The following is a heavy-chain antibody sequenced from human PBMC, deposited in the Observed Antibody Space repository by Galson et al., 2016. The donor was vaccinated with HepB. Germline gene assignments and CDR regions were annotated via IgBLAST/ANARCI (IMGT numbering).Heavy chain of an antibody. CDR3: ARGADVATGYSHTNYYFGLDV. CDR1: GDSISTNHW. V-gene: IGHV4-4*02. J-gene: IGHJ6*02. D-gene: IGHD3-9*01. CDR2: IYHSGSP. Sequence: SETLSLTCTLSGDSISTNHWWSWVRQTPGKGLEWIAEIYHSGSPKYNPSLQSRVTVSVDKSRNQFSLEVTSVTPADTAVYYCARGADVATGYSHTNYYFGLDVWGQGTTVIVSS.